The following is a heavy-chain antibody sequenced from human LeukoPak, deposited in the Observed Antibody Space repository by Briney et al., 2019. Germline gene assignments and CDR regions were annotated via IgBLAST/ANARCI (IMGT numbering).Heavy chain of an antibody. Sequence: SETLSLTCNVSIGFISSDYWSWIRQAPGKGLEWIGYMSYTGNTKYNPSLKSRVTISVDTSKKQVSLKLSAAPAADTAVYYCARALTASHFDLWGQGTLVTVSS. J-gene: IGHJ4*02. CDR3: ARALTASHFDL. CDR1: IGFISSDY. V-gene: IGHV4-59*01. D-gene: IGHD5-18*01. CDR2: MSYTGNT.